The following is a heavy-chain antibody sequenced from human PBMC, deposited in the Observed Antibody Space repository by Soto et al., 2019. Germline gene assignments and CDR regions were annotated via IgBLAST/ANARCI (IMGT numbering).Heavy chain of an antibody. CDR3: ARDTVVVPAATAGYY. D-gene: IGHD2-2*01. J-gene: IGHJ4*02. Sequence: QVQLVQSGAEVKKPGASVKVSCKASGYTFTSYYMHWVRQAPGQGLEWMGIINPSGGSTSYAQKFQGRVTMTRDTSTSTVYMELSSLRSEDTAVYYCARDTVVVPAATAGYYWGQGSLVTVSS. V-gene: IGHV1-46*01. CDR2: INPSGGST. CDR1: GYTFTSYY.